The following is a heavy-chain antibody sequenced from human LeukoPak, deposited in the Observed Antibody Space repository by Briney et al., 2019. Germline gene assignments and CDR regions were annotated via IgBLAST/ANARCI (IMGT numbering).Heavy chain of an antibody. CDR2: INPSGGST. D-gene: IGHD1-20*01. J-gene: IGHJ6*02. Sequence: ASVKVSCKASGYTFTSYYMHWVRQAPGQGLEWMGIINPSGGSTSYAQKFQGRVTMTRDTSTSTVYMELSSLRSEDTAVYYCARDGITDITGTTDYYYGMDVWGQGTTVTVSS. CDR1: GYTFTSYY. CDR3: ARDGITDITGTTDYYYGMDV. V-gene: IGHV1-46*01.